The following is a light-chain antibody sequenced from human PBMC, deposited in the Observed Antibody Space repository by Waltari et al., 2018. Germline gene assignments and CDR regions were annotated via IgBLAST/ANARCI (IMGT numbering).Light chain of an antibody. J-gene: IGLJ1*01. V-gene: IGLV3-21*04. Sequence: SYVVTQPPSVSVAPGETATINCGGAHIGTYSVHWYQQKAGQAPVLVIFYDRDRPSGIPDRFSGSNSGNTATLTISRVEAGDEARYYCHVWHPHVDPGVFGTGTEVTVL. CDR2: YDR. CDR3: HVWHPHVDPGV. CDR1: HIGTYS.